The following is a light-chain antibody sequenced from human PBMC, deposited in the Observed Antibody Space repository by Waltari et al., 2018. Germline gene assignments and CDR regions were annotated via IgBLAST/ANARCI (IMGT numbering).Light chain of an antibody. J-gene: IGKJ2*01. CDR1: QSISRN. V-gene: IGKV3-15*01. CDR2: GAS. Sequence: LMTQSPATLSVSPGARATLSCRASQSISRNLAWYQQKPGQAPRLLIYGASTRAPGVPARFSGSGSGTQFTLSISSLQSEDFAVYYCQQYNNWRTFGQGTKLEIK. CDR3: QQYNNWRT.